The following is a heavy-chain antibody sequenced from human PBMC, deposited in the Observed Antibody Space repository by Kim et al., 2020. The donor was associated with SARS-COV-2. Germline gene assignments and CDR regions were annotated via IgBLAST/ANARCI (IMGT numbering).Heavy chain of an antibody. CDR3: ARDWEGMNYYGSGSYYNVGRWFDP. V-gene: IGHV3-48*02. Sequence: GGSLRLSCAASGFTFSSYSMNWVRQAPGKGLEWVSYISSSSSTIYYADSVKGRFTISRDNAKNSLYLQMNSLRDEDTAVYYCARDWEGMNYYGSGSYYNVGRWFDPWGQGTLVTVSS. J-gene: IGHJ5*02. CDR2: ISSSSSTI. D-gene: IGHD3-10*01. CDR1: GFTFSSYS.